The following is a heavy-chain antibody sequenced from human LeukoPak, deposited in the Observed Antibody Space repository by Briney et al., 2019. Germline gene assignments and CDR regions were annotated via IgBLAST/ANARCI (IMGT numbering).Heavy chain of an antibody. D-gene: IGHD3-10*01. J-gene: IGHJ6*03. CDR2: ISGSGGST. CDR1: GFTFSSYA. CDR3: AKGGAVSSKSITMVRGTRRYYYYMDV. V-gene: IGHV3-23*01. Sequence: GGSLRLSCAASGFTFSSYAMSWVRQAPGKGLEWVSAISGSGGSTYYADSVKGRFTISRDNSKNTLYLQMNSLRAEDMAVYYCAKGGAVSSKSITMVRGTRRYYYYMDVWGKGTTVTISS.